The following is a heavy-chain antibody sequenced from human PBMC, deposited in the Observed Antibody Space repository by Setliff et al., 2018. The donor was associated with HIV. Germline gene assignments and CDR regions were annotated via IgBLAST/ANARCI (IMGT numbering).Heavy chain of an antibody. Sequence: PSETLSLTCAVYGGSFSDYYWSWIRQPPGKGLEWIGEINHSGSTNYNPSLKSRVTISVDTSKNQFSLKLSSVTSADTALYYCARDVHANYYGSDIWGLGTRVTVSS. CDR3: ARDVHANYYGSDI. CDR2: INHSGST. D-gene: IGHD3-10*01. J-gene: IGHJ3*02. V-gene: IGHV4-34*01. CDR1: GGSFSDYY.